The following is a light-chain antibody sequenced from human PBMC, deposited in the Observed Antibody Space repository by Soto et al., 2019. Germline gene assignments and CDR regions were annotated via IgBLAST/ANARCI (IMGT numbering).Light chain of an antibody. Sequence: EIVLTQSPATLSLSPGERATLSCRASQSVSSYLAWYQQKPGQAPSLLIYDASNRASGIPARFSGSGSGTDFTLTISSLAPEDFAVYYCQQRSNWPRFTFGPGNKVDIK. CDR2: DAS. CDR1: QSVSSY. V-gene: IGKV3-11*01. CDR3: QQRSNWPRFT. J-gene: IGKJ3*01.